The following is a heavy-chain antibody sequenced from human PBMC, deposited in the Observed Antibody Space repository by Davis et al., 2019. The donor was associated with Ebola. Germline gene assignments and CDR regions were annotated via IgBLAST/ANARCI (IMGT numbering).Heavy chain of an antibody. CDR1: GYTFTSYG. J-gene: IGHJ6*02. CDR2: ISAYNGNT. V-gene: IGHV1-18*01. CDR3: AREVYSSSWYLGYYYYGMDV. D-gene: IGHD6-13*01. Sequence: ASVKVSCKASGYTFTSYGISWVRQAPGQGLEWMGWISAYNGNTNYAQKLQGRVTITAVESTSTAYMELSSLRSEDTAVYYCAREVYSSSWYLGYYYYGMDVWGQGTTVTVSS.